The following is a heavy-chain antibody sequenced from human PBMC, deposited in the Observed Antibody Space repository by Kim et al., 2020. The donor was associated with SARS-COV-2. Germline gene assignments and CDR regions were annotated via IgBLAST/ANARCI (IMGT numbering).Heavy chain of an antibody. Sequence: ASVKVSCKTSGYTFTSYGFSWVRQAPGQGLEWMGWISGYNDNTKYTQKLQGRVTMTTDTSTSTAYMELRSLTSDDTAVYYCARDLVIAAGGLEALDIWGQGTMVTVSS. CDR2: ISGYNDNT. V-gene: IGHV1-18*04. D-gene: IGHD6-13*01. CDR3: ARDLVIAAGGLEALDI. CDR1: GYTFTSYG. J-gene: IGHJ3*02.